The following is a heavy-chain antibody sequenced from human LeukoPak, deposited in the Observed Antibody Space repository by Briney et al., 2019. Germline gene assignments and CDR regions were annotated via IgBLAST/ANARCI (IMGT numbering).Heavy chain of an antibody. CDR3: ARDGITMVRGVMSYYYYMDV. Sequence: GSSVKVSCKASGGTFSSYAISWVRQAPGQGLEWMGRIIPIFGTTNYAQKFQGRVTITTDESTSTAYMELSSLRSEDTAVYYCARDGITMVRGVMSYYYYMDVWGKGTTVTVSS. J-gene: IGHJ6*03. D-gene: IGHD3-10*01. CDR2: IIPIFGTT. V-gene: IGHV1-69*05. CDR1: GGTFSSYA.